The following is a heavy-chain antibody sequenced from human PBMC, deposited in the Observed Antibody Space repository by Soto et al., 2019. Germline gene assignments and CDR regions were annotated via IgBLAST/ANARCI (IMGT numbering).Heavy chain of an antibody. D-gene: IGHD1-1*01. CDR1: GGSISSGGYS. CDR2: IYHSGST. J-gene: IGHJ5*02. CDR3: ARSRPRTNWFAP. V-gene: IGHV4-30-2*01. Sequence: LSETLSLTCAVSGGSISSGGYSWSWIRQPPGKGLEWIGYIYHSGSTYYNPSLKSRVTISVDRSKNQFSLKLSSVTAADTAVYYFARSRPRTNWFAPCGQGTLVTGSS.